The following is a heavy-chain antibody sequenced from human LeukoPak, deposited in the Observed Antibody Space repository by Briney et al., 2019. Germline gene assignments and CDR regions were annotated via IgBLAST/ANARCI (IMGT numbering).Heavy chain of an antibody. J-gene: IGHJ5*02. CDR2: IYWNDDK. Sequence: TLSLTCTVSGGSISSYYWSWIRQPPGKGLEWLALIYWNDDKRYSPSLKSRLTITKDTSKNQVVLTMTNMDPVDTATYYCAHVWFGEFNWFDPWGQGTLVTVSS. D-gene: IGHD3-10*01. CDR1: GGSISSYYW. CDR3: AHVWFGEFNWFDP. V-gene: IGHV2-5*01.